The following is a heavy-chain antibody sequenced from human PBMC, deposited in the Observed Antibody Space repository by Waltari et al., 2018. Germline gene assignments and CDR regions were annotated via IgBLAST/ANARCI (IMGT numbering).Heavy chain of an antibody. CDR3: ARDRGRGLFLDS. J-gene: IGHJ4*02. D-gene: IGHD2-15*01. V-gene: IGHV4-4*02. CDR2: IHGSGRS. Sequence: QVQLQESGPGLVKPSGTLSVTCAVSGDSISGNYWWRWVRQAPGKGLEWIGQIHGSGRSNYNPSLESRVSVSMDTSKNHFSLKVTSATAADTAVYYCARDRGRGLFLDSWGQGTLVTVSP. CDR1: GDSISGNYW.